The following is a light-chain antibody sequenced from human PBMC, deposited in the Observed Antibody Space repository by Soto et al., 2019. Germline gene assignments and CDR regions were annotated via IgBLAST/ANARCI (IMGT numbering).Light chain of an antibody. V-gene: IGKV1-33*01. J-gene: IGKJ5*01. CDR1: QNINNY. Sequence: DIQMTQSPSSLSASVVXXVXIXXQASQNINNYLNWYQQKPGRAPKLLIYDASNLEAGVPSRFRGSGSGTDFTFTISRLQPEDIATYYCQQYENLPTFGQGTRLEIK. CDR2: DAS. CDR3: QQYENLPT.